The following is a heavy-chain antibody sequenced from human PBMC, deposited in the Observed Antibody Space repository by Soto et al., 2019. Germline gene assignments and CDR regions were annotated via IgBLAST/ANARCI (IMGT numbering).Heavy chain of an antibody. CDR2: IYYSGST. J-gene: IGHJ5*02. CDR1: GGSISSYY. Sequence: PSETLSLTCTVSGGSISSYYWSWIRQPPGKGLEWIGYIYYSGSTNYNPSLKSRVTISVDTSKNQFSLKLSSVTAADTAVYYCARQRTSEYYDFWSGPNNWFDPWGQGTLVTVSS. D-gene: IGHD3-3*01. CDR3: ARQRTSEYYDFWSGPNNWFDP. V-gene: IGHV4-59*08.